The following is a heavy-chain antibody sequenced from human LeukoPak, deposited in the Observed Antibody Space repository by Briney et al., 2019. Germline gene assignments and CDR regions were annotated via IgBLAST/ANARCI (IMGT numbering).Heavy chain of an antibody. Sequence: GGSLRLSCTVSGFTVSSNSMSWVRQAPGKGLEWVTFIRYGGSNKYYADSVKGRFTISRDNSKNTLYLQMNSLRAEDTAVYYCATTGLRFLEWLLSTPFDYWGQGTLVTVSS. CDR1: GFTVSSNS. CDR3: ATTGLRFLEWLLSTPFDY. J-gene: IGHJ4*02. CDR2: IRYGGSNK. V-gene: IGHV3-30*02. D-gene: IGHD3-3*01.